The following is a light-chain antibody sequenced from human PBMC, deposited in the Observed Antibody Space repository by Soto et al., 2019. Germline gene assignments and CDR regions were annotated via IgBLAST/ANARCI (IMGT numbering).Light chain of an antibody. V-gene: IGLV2-14*01. CDR3: SSYTSSSSPYV. CDR1: SSDVGGYNY. Sequence: QSALTQPASVSGSPGQSITISCTGTSSDVGGYNYVSWYQQHPGKARKLMIYDVSNRPSGVSNRFSGSKSGNTVSLTISGLQAEDDADYYCSSYTSSSSPYVFGTGTKLTVL. J-gene: IGLJ1*01. CDR2: DVS.